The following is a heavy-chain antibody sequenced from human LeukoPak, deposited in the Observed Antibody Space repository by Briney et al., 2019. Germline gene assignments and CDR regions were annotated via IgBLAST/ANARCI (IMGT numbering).Heavy chain of an antibody. CDR2: INPHTGGT. V-gene: IGHV1-2*02. CDR3: ARVSRRVDVACFDY. J-gene: IGHJ4*02. D-gene: IGHD2-21*01. Sequence: ASVKVSCKASGYTFTRYAVNWVRQAPGQGLEWMGWINPHTGGTNYAQKFQGRVTMTRDTSISTAYMELSRLRSDDTAVYYCARVSRRVDVACFDYWGQGTLVTVSS. CDR1: GYTFTRYA.